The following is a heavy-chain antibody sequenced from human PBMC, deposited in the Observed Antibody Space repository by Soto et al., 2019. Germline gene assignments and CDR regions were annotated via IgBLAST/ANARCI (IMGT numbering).Heavy chain of an antibody. CDR1: GFTFSNAW. D-gene: IGHD2-15*01. Sequence: PGGSLRLSCAACGFTFSNAWMTWVRQAPGKGLEWVGRIKSKTDGGTTDYAAPVKGRFTISRDDSKNTLYLQMNSLKTEDTAVYYCTTDGWVVVVAASFDYWGQGTLVTVSS. CDR2: IKSKTDGGTT. CDR3: TTDGWVVVVAASFDY. J-gene: IGHJ4*02. V-gene: IGHV3-15*07.